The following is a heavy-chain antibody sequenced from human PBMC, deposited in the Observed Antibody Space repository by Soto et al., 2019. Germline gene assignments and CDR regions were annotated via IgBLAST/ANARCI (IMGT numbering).Heavy chain of an antibody. CDR2: IIPIFGTA. Sequence: QVQLVQSGAEVKKPGSSVKVSCKASGGTFSSYAISWVRQAPGQGLEWMGGIIPIFGTANYAQKFQGRVTITADESTSTADMELSSLRSEDTAVYYCARLYYDISLGWFDPWGQGTLVTVSS. CDR1: GGTFSSYA. CDR3: ARLYYDISLGWFDP. J-gene: IGHJ5*02. D-gene: IGHD3-9*01. V-gene: IGHV1-69*01.